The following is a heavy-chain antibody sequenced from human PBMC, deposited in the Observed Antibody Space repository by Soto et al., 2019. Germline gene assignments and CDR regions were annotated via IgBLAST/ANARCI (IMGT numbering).Heavy chain of an antibody. CDR3: AKFFVETGSNRGWPWSFHY. CDR2: SSGIGGTT. D-gene: IGHD2-15*01. J-gene: IGHJ4*02. V-gene: IGHV3-23*01. Sequence: EVQLLESGGGLVQPGRSLRLSCAASGFTFSNYAMSWVRQAPGQGLDWVSASSGIGGTTYYADSVKGRFTISRDNSMNTLFLQMNRPRDEDADVYYCAKFFVETGSNRGWPWSFHYWGQGTLVTVSS. CDR1: GFTFSNYA.